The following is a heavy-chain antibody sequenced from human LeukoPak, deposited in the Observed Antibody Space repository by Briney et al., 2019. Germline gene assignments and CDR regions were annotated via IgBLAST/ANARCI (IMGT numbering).Heavy chain of an antibody. J-gene: IGHJ4*02. CDR3: ASREYDNSNYYLYYFDY. Sequence: SVKVSCKASGGTFSIYAISWVRQAPGQGLEWMGRIIPILGITNYAQKFQGRVTITADKSTGTAYMELSSLRSEDTAVYYCASREYDNSNYYLYYFDYWGQGTLVTVSS. CDR2: IIPILGIT. CDR1: GGTFSIYA. D-gene: IGHD3-22*01. V-gene: IGHV1-69*04.